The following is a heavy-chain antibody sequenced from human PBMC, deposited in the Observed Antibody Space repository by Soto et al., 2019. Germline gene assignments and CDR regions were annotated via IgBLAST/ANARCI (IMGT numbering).Heavy chain of an antibody. Sequence: PSETLSLTCSVSGGSISNSDNYWSWIRQSPGTGLEWIGFIYHSGSTHYNPSLKSRVTISVDTSKNQFSLRLNSVTVADTAVYYCVRACAIDWCRYYFDYWGQGTLVTVSS. J-gene: IGHJ4*02. CDR3: VRACAIDWCRYYFDY. V-gene: IGHV4-30-4*01. CDR1: GGSISNSDNY. D-gene: IGHD2-8*02. CDR2: IYHSGST.